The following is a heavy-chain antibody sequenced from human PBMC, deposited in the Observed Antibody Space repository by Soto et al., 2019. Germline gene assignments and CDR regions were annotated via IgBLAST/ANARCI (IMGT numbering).Heavy chain of an antibody. J-gene: IGHJ6*03. CDR1: GFTFSSYG. D-gene: IGHD6-13*01. CDR2: IWYDGSNK. Sequence: GESLKISCAASGFTFSSYGMHWVRQAPGKGLEWVAVIWYDGSNKYYADSVKGRFTISRDNSKNTLYLQMNSLRAEDTAVYYCARGAQQLVEDYYYYYMDVWGKGTTVTVSS. V-gene: IGHV3-33*01. CDR3: ARGAQQLVEDYYYYYMDV.